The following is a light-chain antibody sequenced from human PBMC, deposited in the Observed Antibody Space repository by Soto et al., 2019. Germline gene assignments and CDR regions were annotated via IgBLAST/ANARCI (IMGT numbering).Light chain of an antibody. Sequence: DIQMTQSPSTLSASVGDRVTITCRASQSIDSWLAWYQQKPGKAPKVLIYKTSSLESGVPPGFSGSGSGTEFTLTINSLQPDDSATYYCQQYSSYSTFGQGTKV. V-gene: IGKV1-5*03. J-gene: IGKJ1*01. CDR3: QQYSSYST. CDR2: KTS. CDR1: QSIDSW.